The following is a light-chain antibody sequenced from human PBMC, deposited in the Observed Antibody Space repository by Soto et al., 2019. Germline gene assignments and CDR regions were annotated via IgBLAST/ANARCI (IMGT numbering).Light chain of an antibody. CDR1: NSDVGDYNY. CDR2: DVS. V-gene: IGLV2-14*03. Sequence: QSALTQPASVSGSPGQSITISCTGTNSDVGDYNYVSWYQQHPGKAPKLIIFDVSDRPSGVSSRFSGSKSGNTASLTISGLQAEDEAHYYCSSYTATSTLVVFGGETKLTVL. J-gene: IGLJ2*01. CDR3: SSYTATSTLVV.